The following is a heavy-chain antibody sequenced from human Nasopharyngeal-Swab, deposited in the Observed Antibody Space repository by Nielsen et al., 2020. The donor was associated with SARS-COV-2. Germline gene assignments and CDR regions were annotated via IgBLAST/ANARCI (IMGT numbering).Heavy chain of an antibody. CDR1: GGSISSYY. CDR3: ARISIAAAGPYYYGMDV. J-gene: IGHJ6*02. CDR2: IYYSGST. D-gene: IGHD6-13*01. Sequence: SETLSLTCTVSGGSISSYYWSWIRQPPGKGLEWIGYIYYSGSTNYNPSLKSRVTTSVDTSKNQFSLKLSSVTAADTAVYYCARISIAAAGPYYYGMDVWGQGTTVTVSS. V-gene: IGHV4-59*01.